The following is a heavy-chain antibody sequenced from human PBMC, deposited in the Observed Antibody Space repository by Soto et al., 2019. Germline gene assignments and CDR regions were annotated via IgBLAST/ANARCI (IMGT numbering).Heavy chain of an antibody. CDR2: IYYSGST. CDR1: GGSISSGDYY. D-gene: IGHD2-15*01. Sequence: SETLSLTCTVSGGSISSGDYYWSWIRQPPGKGLEWIGYIYYSGSTYYNPSLKSRVTISVDTSKNQFSLKLSSVTAADTAVYYCASWGSNDAFDIWGQGTMVTVSS. V-gene: IGHV4-30-4*01. CDR3: ASWGSNDAFDI. J-gene: IGHJ3*02.